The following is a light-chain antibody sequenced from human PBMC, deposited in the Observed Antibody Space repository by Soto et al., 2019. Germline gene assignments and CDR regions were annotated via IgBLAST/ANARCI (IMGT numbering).Light chain of an antibody. CDR3: QHYLRYSEA. Sequence: DIQMTQSPSTLSGSVGDRVTITCRASQTISSWFAWYQQKPGKAPKLLIYKASTLKSGVPSRLSGSGSGTEFTLTISSLQPDEFDTYYSQHYLRYSEAFGQGTKLELK. CDR1: QTISSW. CDR2: KAS. J-gene: IGKJ1*01. V-gene: IGKV1-5*03.